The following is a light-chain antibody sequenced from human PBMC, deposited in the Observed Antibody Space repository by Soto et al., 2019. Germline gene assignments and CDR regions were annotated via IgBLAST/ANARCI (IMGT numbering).Light chain of an antibody. CDR3: QQYGSSPLT. Sequence: VLTHSPATLSVSPCERATLSYRASQSVSSNLAWYQQKPGQAPRLLIYGASTRATGIPARFSGSGSGTDFTLTISRLEPEDFAVYYCQQYGSSPLTFGGGTKVDIK. V-gene: IGKV3-20*01. J-gene: IGKJ4*01. CDR1: QSVSSN. CDR2: GAS.